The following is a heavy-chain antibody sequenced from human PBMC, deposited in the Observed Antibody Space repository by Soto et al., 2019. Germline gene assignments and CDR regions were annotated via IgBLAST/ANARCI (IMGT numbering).Heavy chain of an antibody. J-gene: IGHJ5*02. CDR1: GFSLSTAGEG. V-gene: IGHV2-5*02. CDR2: IYWDGAT. Sequence: QITLKESGPALVKPKETLTLTCTFAGFSLSTAGEGVRWVRPPAGGALEWLALIYWDGATRLNPPLQSRLPITTETSKNAVVLTAANMDPADTGTYLCAYDQKCRGVSCFRWFDPWGPGTLVSVSS. CDR3: AYDQKCRGVSCFRWFDP. D-gene: IGHD3-3*01.